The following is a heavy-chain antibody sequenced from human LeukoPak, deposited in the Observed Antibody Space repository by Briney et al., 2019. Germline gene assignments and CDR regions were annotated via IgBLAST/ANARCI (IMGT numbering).Heavy chain of an antibody. D-gene: IGHD2/OR15-2a*01. CDR1: GFTFSSYA. CDR3: AKDHFSRPRSEDY. J-gene: IGHJ4*02. CDR2: ISGGGGST. V-gene: IGHV3-23*01. Sequence: GGSLRLSCAASGFTFSSYAMTWVRQAPGKGLEWVSGISGGGGSTYYADSVKGRFTISRDNSKNTLYLQMNSLRAEDAAVYYCAKDHFSRPRSEDYWGQGTLVTVSS.